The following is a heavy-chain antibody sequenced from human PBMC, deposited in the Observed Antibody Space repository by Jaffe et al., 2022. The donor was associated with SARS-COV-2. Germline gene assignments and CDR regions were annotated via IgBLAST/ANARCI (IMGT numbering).Heavy chain of an antibody. CDR3: ARSGGGSTVTQRAFDI. CDR1: GFTFSSYS. CDR2: ISSSSSYI. D-gene: IGHD4-17*01. V-gene: IGHV3-21*01. Sequence: EVQLVESGGGLVKPGGSLRLSCAASGFTFSSYSMNWVRQAPGKGLEWVSSISSSSSYIYYADSVKGRFTISRDNAKNSLYLQMNSLRAEDTAVYYCARSGGGSTVTQRAFDIWGQGTMVTVSS. J-gene: IGHJ3*02.